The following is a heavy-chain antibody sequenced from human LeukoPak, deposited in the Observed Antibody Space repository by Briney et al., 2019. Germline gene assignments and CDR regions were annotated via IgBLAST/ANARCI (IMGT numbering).Heavy chain of an antibody. Sequence: SETLSLTCTVSGGSISSSSYYWGWIRQPPGKGLEWIGSIYYSGSTYYNPSLKSRVTISVDTSKNQFSLKLSSVTAADTAVYYCGRLVGGAGAGTGGGDFDYWGQGTLVTVSS. CDR1: GGSISSSSYY. CDR3: GRLVGGAGAGTGGGDFDY. J-gene: IGHJ4*02. V-gene: IGHV4-39*01. CDR2: IYYSGST. D-gene: IGHD6-19*01.